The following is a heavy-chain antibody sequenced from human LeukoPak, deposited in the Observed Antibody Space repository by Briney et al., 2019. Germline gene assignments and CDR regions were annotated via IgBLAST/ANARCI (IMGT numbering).Heavy chain of an antibody. Sequence: SGTLSLTCAVSGGSISSSNWWSWVRQPPGKGLEWIGEIYHSGSTNYNPSLKSRVTKSVDKSKNQFSLKLSSVTAADTAVYYCARDGGDILTGYAFDIWGQGTMVTVSS. V-gene: IGHV4-4*02. D-gene: IGHD3-9*01. J-gene: IGHJ3*02. CDR2: IYHSGST. CDR3: ARDGGDILTGYAFDI. CDR1: GGSISSSNW.